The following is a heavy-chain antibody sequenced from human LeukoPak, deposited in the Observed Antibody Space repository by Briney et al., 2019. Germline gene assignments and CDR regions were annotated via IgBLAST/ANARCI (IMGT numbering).Heavy chain of an antibody. Sequence: PGGSLRLSCAASGFTFSSYGMHWVRQAPGKGLEWVAVISYDGSNKYYADSVKGRFTISRDNSKNTLYLQMNSLRAEDTAVYYCAKDTSLTVTTYYFDYWGQGTLVTVSS. D-gene: IGHD4-17*01. CDR1: GFTFSSYG. V-gene: IGHV3-30*18. CDR3: AKDTSLTVTTYYFDY. CDR2: ISYDGSNK. J-gene: IGHJ4*02.